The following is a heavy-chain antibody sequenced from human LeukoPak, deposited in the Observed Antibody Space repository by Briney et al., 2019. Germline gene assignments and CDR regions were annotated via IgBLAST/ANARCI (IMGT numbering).Heavy chain of an antibody. D-gene: IGHD3-10*01. CDR1: GFTFSSYE. Sequence: GGSLRLSCAASGFTFSSYEMNWVRQAPGKGLEWVSYISSSGSTIYYADSVKGRFTISRDNSKNTLYLQMNSLRAEDTAVYYCTGGSGSYYYYMDVWGKGTTVTVSS. V-gene: IGHV3-48*03. J-gene: IGHJ6*03. CDR3: TGGSGSYYYYMDV. CDR2: ISSSGSTI.